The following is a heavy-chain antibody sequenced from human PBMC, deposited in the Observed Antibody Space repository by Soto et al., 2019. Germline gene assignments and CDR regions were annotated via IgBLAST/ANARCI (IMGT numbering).Heavy chain of an antibody. D-gene: IGHD2-2*02. CDR1: GYTFSGYH. CDR3: AREGATRRPSRPAIGWLES. V-gene: IGHV1-2*02. CDR2: INVYNGET. Sequence: GASVKVSCKASGYTFSGYHMHWVRQAPGQGLEWMGWINVYNGETNIAQTFQGKVAMTRDTSITTAYVELSRLRFDDTAVYFCAREGATRRPSRPAIGWLESWGQGTLVTVSS. J-gene: IGHJ5*01.